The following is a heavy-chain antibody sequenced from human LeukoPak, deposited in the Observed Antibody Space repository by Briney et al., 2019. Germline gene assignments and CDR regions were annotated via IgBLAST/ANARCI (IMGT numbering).Heavy chain of an antibody. CDR2: IYYSGST. CDR3: AREEGGYTVGFDY. CDR1: GGSISSYY. V-gene: IGHV4-59*12. J-gene: IGHJ4*02. Sequence: SETLSLTCTVSGGSISSYYWSWIRQPPGKGLEWIGYIYYSGSTNYNPSLKSRVTISVDTSKNQFSLELSSVTAADTAVYYCAREEGGYTVGFDYWGQGTLVTVSS. D-gene: IGHD5-18*01.